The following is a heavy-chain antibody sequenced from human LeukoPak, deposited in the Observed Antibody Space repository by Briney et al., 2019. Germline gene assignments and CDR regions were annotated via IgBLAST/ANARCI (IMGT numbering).Heavy chain of an antibody. V-gene: IGHV3-23*01. Sequence: PGGSLRLSCAASGLTFSSYAMSWVRQAPGKGLEWVSAISGSGGSTYYADSVKGRFTISRDNSKNTLYPQMNSLRAEDTAVYYCAKRNEYSSGSYDYWGQGTLVTVSS. CDR1: GLTFSSYA. CDR2: ISGSGGST. D-gene: IGHD6-19*01. CDR3: AKRNEYSSGSYDY. J-gene: IGHJ4*02.